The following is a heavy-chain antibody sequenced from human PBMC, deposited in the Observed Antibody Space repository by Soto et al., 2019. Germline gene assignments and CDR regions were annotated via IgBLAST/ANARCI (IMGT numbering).Heavy chain of an antibody. J-gene: IGHJ4*02. CDR1: GYTPTELS. CDR2: FDPEDGET. D-gene: IGHD3-3*01. CDR3: ATVTIFGVVPSYFDY. V-gene: IGHV1-24*01. Sequence: GGSVKVSRKVSGYTPTELSMHWVRQVPGKGLEWMGGFDPEDGETIYAHKFQGRVTMTEDTSTDTAYMELSSLRSEDTAVYYCATVTIFGVVPSYFDYWGQGTLVTVSS.